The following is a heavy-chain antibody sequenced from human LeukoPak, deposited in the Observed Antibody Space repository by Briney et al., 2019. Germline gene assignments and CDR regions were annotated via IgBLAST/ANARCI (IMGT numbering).Heavy chain of an antibody. J-gene: IGHJ4*02. CDR1: GGSFSGYY. V-gene: IGHV4-34*01. CDR2: INHSGST. CDR3: ARTAIAVAGTPFDY. Sequence: PSETLSLTCAVYGGSFSGYYWSWIRQPPGKGLEWIGEINHSGSTNYNPSLKSRVTISVDTSKNQFSLKLSSVTAADTAVYYCARTAIAVAGTPFDYRGQGTLVTVSS. D-gene: IGHD6-19*01.